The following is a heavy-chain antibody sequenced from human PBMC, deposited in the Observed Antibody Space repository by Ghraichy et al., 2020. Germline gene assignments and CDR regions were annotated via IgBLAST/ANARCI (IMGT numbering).Heavy chain of an antibody. CDR2: ISNSGDTI. Sequence: RGSLRLSCAGSGFTFSAYEMNWVRQAPGEGLEWVSYISNSGDTIYYADSVKGRFIISRDNAKNSLYLQMNSLRADDTAIYYCARVGLRFFDWCLWGQGSLVTVSS. CDR3: ARVGLRFFDWCL. J-gene: IGHJ4*02. D-gene: IGHD3-9*01. V-gene: IGHV3-48*03. CDR1: GFTFSAYE.